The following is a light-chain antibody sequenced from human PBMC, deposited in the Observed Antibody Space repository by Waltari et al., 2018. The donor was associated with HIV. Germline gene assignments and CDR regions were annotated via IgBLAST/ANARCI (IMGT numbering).Light chain of an antibody. Sequence: ELVLMQSPEILSLSPGERAVPSCRARQSVSGSHLAWYQQRPGQGPRLLIYGASKKATGIPDRFSGSGSGTDDTLTISGLEPEDFAVYYCQQYGDSPRVIFGQGTNLEI. J-gene: IGKJ2*01. V-gene: IGKV3-20*01. CDR2: GAS. CDR1: QSVSGSH. CDR3: QQYGDSPRVI.